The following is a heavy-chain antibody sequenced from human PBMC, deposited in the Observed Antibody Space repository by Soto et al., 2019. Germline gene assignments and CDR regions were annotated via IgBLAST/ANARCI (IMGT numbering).Heavy chain of an antibody. Sequence: SVKVSCKASGGTFSSYAISWVRQAPGQGLEWMGGIIPIFGTANYAQKFQGRVTITADESTSTAYMELSSLRSEDTAVYYCARYRVDTAMVKHYYYYGMDVWGQGTTVTVS. CDR2: IIPIFGTA. D-gene: IGHD5-18*01. CDR3: ARYRVDTAMVKHYYYYGMDV. J-gene: IGHJ6*02. V-gene: IGHV1-69*13. CDR1: GGTFSSYA.